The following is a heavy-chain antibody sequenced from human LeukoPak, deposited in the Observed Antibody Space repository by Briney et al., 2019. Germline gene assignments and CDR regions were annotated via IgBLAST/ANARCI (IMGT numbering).Heavy chain of an antibody. Sequence: ASVKVSCKASGYTFSSYHMHWVRQAPGQGLEWMGIINPSSGSTSYAQKFQGRVTMTRDTSTSTVYMELSSLRSEDTAVYYCARDSRVVPADGHYFDSWGQGILVTVSS. J-gene: IGHJ4*02. D-gene: IGHD2-2*01. CDR1: GYTFSSYH. CDR3: ARDSRVVPADGHYFDS. V-gene: IGHV1-46*01. CDR2: INPSSGST.